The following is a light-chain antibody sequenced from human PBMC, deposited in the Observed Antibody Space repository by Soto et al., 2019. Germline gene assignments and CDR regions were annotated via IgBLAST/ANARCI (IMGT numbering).Light chain of an antibody. CDR3: QQANSFPIT. V-gene: IGKV1D-12*01. Sequence: DIQMTQSPSSVSASVGDRFTITCLSSHGITNRLAFYQQKPGKAPKLLIYEASSLQSGVPSRISGSGSGTDFTLTISSLQPEDFATYYCQQANSFPITFGQGTRLEIK. CDR2: EAS. J-gene: IGKJ5*01. CDR1: HGITNR.